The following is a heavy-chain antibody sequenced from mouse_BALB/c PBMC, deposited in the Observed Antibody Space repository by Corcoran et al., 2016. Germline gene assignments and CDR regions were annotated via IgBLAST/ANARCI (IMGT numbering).Heavy chain of an antibody. CDR3: AREPDAMDY. V-gene: IGHV9-3-1*01. CDR2: INTYTGEP. Sequence: QIQLVQAAPDLMKTRETVKISCKTSGYTFTNYGMNWGKQAPGKGLKWMGWINTYTGEPTYADYFKGRFAFSVETTASTAYLQINNLKNEDTATYFCAREPDAMDYWGQGTSVTVSS. CDR1: GYTFTNYG. J-gene: IGHJ4*01.